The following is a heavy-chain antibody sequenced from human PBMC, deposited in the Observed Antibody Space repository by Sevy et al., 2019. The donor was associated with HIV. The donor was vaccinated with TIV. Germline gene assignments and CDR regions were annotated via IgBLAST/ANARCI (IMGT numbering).Heavy chain of an antibody. Sequence: GGSLRLSCVASGFTFSSYSMNWLRQAPGKGLEWVSYIDSSSRTIYDADSVKGRFTISRENAKNSLYLQMNSLRAEDTSVYYCARQGLSDFNWNYAYWGQGTLVTVSS. CDR1: GFTFSSYS. V-gene: IGHV3-48*01. D-gene: IGHD1-7*01. CDR3: ARQGLSDFNWNYAY. J-gene: IGHJ4*02. CDR2: IDSSSRTI.